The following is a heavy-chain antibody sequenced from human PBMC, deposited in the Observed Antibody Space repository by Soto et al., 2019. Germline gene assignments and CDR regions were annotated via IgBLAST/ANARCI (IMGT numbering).Heavy chain of an antibody. V-gene: IGHV3-33*01. CDR3: AREAATVGGDYFDY. D-gene: IGHD2-15*01. CDR1: GFTFSSYG. CDR2: IWYDGSNK. Sequence: PGGSLRLSCAASGFTFSSYGMHWVRQAPGKGLEWVAVIWYDGSNKYYADSVKGRFTISRDNSKNTLYLQMNSLRAEDTAVYYCAREAATVGGDYFDYWGQGTLVTVSS. J-gene: IGHJ4*02.